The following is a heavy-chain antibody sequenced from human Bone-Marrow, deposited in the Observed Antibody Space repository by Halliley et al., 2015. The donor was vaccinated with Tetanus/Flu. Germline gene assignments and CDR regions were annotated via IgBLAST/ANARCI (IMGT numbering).Heavy chain of an antibody. D-gene: IGHD3-10*01. V-gene: IGHV3-23*01. Sequence: SSISASGGRTFYADSVKGRFTISRDNSKNTLFLHLDSLRADDTALFYCATGQYGSGTYYDPLSVWGQGTLVTVSS. CDR2: ISASGGRT. CDR3: ATGQYGSGTYYDPLSV. J-gene: IGHJ3*01.